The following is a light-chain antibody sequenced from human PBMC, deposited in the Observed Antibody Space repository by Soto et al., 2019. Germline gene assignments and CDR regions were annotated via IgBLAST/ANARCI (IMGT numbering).Light chain of an antibody. CDR1: QSVSSY. CDR3: QQRSNWPPWT. CDR2: DAS. V-gene: IGKV3-11*01. J-gene: IGKJ1*01. Sequence: EIVLTQSPATLSLPPGERATLSCRASQSVSSYLAWYQQKPGQAPRLLIYDASNRATGIPARFSGSGSGTDFPLTISRLEPEDFAVYYCQQRSNWPPWTFGQGTKVDIK.